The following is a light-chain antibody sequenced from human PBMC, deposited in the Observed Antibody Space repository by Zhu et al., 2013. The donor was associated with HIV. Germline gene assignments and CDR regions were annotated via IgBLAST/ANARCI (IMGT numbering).Light chain of an antibody. CDR2: EGT. V-gene: IGLV2-23*01. CDR3: CSYAGSSTWV. CDR1: SSDLGSYNL. J-gene: IGLJ3*02. Sequence: QSALTQPASVSGSPGQSITISCTGTSSDLGSYNLVSWYQHYPGKAPKVMIYEGTKRPSGVSTRFSGSKSGNTASLTISGLQAEDEGDYYCCSYAGSSTWVFGGGTKLTVL.